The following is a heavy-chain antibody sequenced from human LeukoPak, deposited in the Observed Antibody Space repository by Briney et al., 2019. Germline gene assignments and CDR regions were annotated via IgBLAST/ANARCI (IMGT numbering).Heavy chain of an antibody. D-gene: IGHD1-26*01. CDR3: ASYSGSYAYYAY. CDR1: GGSISSYY. CDR2: IYSSGNT. J-gene: IGHJ4*02. Sequence: PSETLSVTCTVSGGSISSYYWTWIRQPAGKGLEWIGRIYSSGNTNYNPSLKSRVTMSVDTSRNQFSLRLSSVTAADTAMYYCASYSGSYAYYAYWGQGIRVTVSS. V-gene: IGHV4-4*07.